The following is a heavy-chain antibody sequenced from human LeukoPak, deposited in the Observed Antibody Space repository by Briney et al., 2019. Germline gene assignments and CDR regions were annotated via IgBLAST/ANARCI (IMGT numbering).Heavy chain of an antibody. CDR1: GFTFDDYG. D-gene: IGHD2-15*01. J-gene: IGHJ3*02. CDR2: INWNGGST. Sequence: GGSLRLSCAASGFTFDDYGMSWVRQAPGKGLEWVSGINWNGGSTGYADSVKGRFTISRDNAKNSLYLQMNSLRAEDTALYYCARKIVAAKGNWNAFDIWGQGTMVTVSS. V-gene: IGHV3-20*04. CDR3: ARKIVAAKGNWNAFDI.